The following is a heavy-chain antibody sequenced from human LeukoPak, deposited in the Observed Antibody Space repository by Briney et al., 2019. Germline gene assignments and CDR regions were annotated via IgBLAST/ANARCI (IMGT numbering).Heavy chain of an antibody. CDR3: ARPTSSSGAFDI. J-gene: IGHJ3*02. V-gene: IGHV4-39*01. D-gene: IGHD6-6*01. Sequence: SETLSLTSTVSGGSISSSSYYWGWIRQPPGKGLEWIGSIYYSGSTYYNPSLKSRVTISVDTSKNQFSLKLSSVTAADTAVYYCARPTSSSGAFDIWGQGTMVTVSS. CDR2: IYYSGST. CDR1: GGSISSSSYY.